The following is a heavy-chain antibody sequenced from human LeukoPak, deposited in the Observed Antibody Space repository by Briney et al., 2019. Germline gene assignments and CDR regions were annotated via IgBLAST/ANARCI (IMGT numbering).Heavy chain of an antibody. V-gene: IGHV3-11*01. Sequence: GGSLRLSCAASGFTFSDYYMSWIRQAPGKGLEWVSYISSSGSTIYYADSVKGRFTISRDNAKNSLYLQMNSLRAEDTAVYYCARDCSIVVAKGWFDPWGQGTLVTVSS. CDR2: ISSSGSTI. CDR3: ARDCSIVVAKGWFDP. CDR1: GFTFSDYY. D-gene: IGHD6-19*01. J-gene: IGHJ5*02.